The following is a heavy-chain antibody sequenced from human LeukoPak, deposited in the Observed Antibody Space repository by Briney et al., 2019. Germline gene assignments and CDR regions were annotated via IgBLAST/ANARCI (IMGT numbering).Heavy chain of an antibody. CDR3: AKSSLRFLEWLSFDH. J-gene: IGHJ5*02. CDR2: ISGSGGST. Sequence: PGGSLRLSCAASGFTFSSYAMSWVRQAPGKGLEWVSAISGSGGSTYYADSVKGRFTISRDNSKNTLYLQMNSLRAEDTAVYYCAKSSLRFLEWLSFDHWGQGTLVTVSS. V-gene: IGHV3-23*01. CDR1: GFTFSSYA. D-gene: IGHD3-3*01.